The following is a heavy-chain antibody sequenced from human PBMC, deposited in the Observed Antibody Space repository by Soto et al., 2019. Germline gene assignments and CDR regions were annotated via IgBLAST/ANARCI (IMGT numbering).Heavy chain of an antibody. CDR2: IYHSGST. V-gene: IGHV4-38-2*01. CDR3: ARGRYSSSWPHYYDYGMDV. D-gene: IGHD6-13*01. J-gene: IGHJ6*02. Sequence: SETLSLTCAVSGYSISIGYYWVCIRQPPGKGLEWIGSIYHSGSTYYNPSLKSRVTISVDTSKNKFSLKLSSVTAADKAVYYCARGRYSSSWPHYYDYGMDVWGQGTTVTIFS. CDR1: GYSISIGYY.